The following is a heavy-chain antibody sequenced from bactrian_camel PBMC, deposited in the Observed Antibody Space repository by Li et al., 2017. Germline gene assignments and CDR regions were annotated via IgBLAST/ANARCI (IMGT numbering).Heavy chain of an antibody. Sequence: VQLVESGGGSVQAGGSLRPSCTASGFTLSTHCMGWLRQAPGNERERVATYGGYGRISYAGSAEGRFTISKDDAKNTLYLQMNSLKPEDTAIYYCAAAKVLPDLLRGGYLSARSYNLWGRWTQVTVS. CDR3: AAAKVLPDLLRGGYLSARSYNL. J-gene: IGHJ4*01. CDR1: GFTLSTHC. V-gene: IGHV3S44*01. D-gene: IGHD2*01. CDR2: TYGGYGRI.